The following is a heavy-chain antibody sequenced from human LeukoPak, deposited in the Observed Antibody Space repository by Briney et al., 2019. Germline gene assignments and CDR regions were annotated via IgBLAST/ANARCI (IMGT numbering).Heavy chain of an antibody. CDR2: IKTKSEGGTI. J-gene: IGHJ4*02. CDR1: GFTFSSYG. D-gene: IGHD3-9*01. V-gene: IGHV3-15*07. CDR3: STDQGGDILTGC. Sequence: GSLRLSCAASGFTFSSYGMHWVRQAPGKGLEWVGRIKTKSEGGTIDYAAPVRGRFTISRDDSENTLYLQMNSLKTEDTALYYCSTDQGGDILTGCWGQGTLVTVSS.